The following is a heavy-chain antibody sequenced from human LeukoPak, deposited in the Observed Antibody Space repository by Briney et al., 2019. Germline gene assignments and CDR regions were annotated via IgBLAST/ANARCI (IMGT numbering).Heavy chain of an antibody. D-gene: IGHD3-16*01. CDR1: GFTFSSYG. J-gene: IGHJ4*02. CDR3: AKDLFGGVKSGLDY. CDR2: ISYDGSNK. Sequence: SGGSLRLSCAASGFTFSSYGMHWVRQAPGKGLEWVAVISYDGSNKYYADSVKGRFTISRDNSKNTLYLQMNSLRAEDTAVYYCAKDLFGGVKSGLDYWGQGTLVTVSS. V-gene: IGHV3-30*18.